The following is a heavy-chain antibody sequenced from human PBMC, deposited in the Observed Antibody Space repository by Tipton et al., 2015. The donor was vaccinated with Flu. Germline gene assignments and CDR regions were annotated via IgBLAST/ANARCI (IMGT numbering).Heavy chain of an antibody. CDR3: ARDVSGYHTGSWYPRPWFDP. Sequence: SLRLSCATSGFTFSTYWMTWVRQAPGKGLEWVANINQDGSERYYVDSVKGRFTISRDDAKNSLYLQMNSLRADDTALYYCARDVSGYHTGSWYPRPWFDPWGQGTLVTVSS. V-gene: IGHV3-7*03. D-gene: IGHD6-13*01. CDR2: INQDGSER. J-gene: IGHJ5*02. CDR1: GFTFSTYW.